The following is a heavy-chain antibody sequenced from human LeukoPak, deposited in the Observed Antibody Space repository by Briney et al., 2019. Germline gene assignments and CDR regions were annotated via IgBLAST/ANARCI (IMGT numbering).Heavy chain of an antibody. D-gene: IGHD1-26*01. Sequence: GGSLRLSCAASGFTFSSYDMHWVRQAPGNGLEWVTVISYDGSNKYYGDSVKGRFTISRDNSKNTLYLKMNSLRAEDTAVYYCAKEGSNGDFDYWGQGTLVTVSS. CDR2: ISYDGSNK. CDR3: AKEGSNGDFDY. CDR1: GFTFSSYD. V-gene: IGHV3-30*18. J-gene: IGHJ4*02.